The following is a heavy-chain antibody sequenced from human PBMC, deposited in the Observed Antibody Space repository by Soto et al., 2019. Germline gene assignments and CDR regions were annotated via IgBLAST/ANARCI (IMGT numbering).Heavy chain of an antibody. Sequence: QVQLVQSGAEVKKPGSSVKVSCKASGGTFSSYTISWVRQAPGQGLEWMGRIIPILGIANYAQKFQGRVTITADKTTSTANMKLSSRKSEDTAVYHWAGDEGVGYNNHWYFDLWGRGTLVPVSS. CDR3: AGDEGVGYNNHWYFDL. D-gene: IGHD5-18*01. J-gene: IGHJ2*01. CDR1: GGTFSSYT. CDR2: IIPILGIA. V-gene: IGHV1-69*08.